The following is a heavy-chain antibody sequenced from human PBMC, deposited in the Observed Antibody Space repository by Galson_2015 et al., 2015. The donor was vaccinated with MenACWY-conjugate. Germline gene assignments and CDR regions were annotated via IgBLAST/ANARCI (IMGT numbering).Heavy chain of an antibody. CDR1: GFTFSSYW. Sequence: SLRLSCAASGFTFSSYWMHWVRQGPGKGLVWVSRINSDGSSTNYANSVKGRFTISRDNAKNTLYLQMNSLRAEDTAVYYCARGGQGLAAAEDNWFDPWGQGTLVTVSP. J-gene: IGHJ5*02. V-gene: IGHV3-74*01. D-gene: IGHD6-13*01. CDR3: ARGGQGLAAAEDNWFDP. CDR2: INSDGSST.